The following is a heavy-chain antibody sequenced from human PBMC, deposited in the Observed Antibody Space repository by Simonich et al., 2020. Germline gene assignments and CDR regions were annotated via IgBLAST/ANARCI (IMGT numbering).Heavy chain of an antibody. J-gene: IGHJ3*02. D-gene: IGHD2-2*01. Sequence: QVQLVQSGAEVKKPGASVKVSCKASGYTFTGYYMHWVRQDPGQGLEWMGWINPNSGGTNYDQKFQGRVTMTRDTSISTAYMERSRLRSDDTAVYYCARDPVVPAAIRNAFDIWGQGTMVTVSS. CDR3: ARDPVVPAAIRNAFDI. CDR1: GYTFTGYY. CDR2: INPNSGGT. V-gene: IGHV1-2*02.